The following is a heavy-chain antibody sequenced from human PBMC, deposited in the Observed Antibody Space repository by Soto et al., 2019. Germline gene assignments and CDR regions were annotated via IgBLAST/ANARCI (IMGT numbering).Heavy chain of an antibody. J-gene: IGHJ4*02. V-gene: IGHV4-59*08. CDR2: ISYSGST. CDR3: ARGFSIDWYTYYFDY. D-gene: IGHD3-3*02. Sequence: PSETLSLTCTVSGASIGGYRWSWVRQPPGKGLECLGYISYSGSTNYNPSLKSRVTMSIDTSKNQFSLKLNSVTAADTTVYYCARGFSIDWYTYYFDYWGQGPLVTVSS. CDR1: GASIGGYR.